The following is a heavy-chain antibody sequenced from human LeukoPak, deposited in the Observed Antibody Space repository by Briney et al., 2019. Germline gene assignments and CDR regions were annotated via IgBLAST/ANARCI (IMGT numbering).Heavy chain of an antibody. J-gene: IGHJ6*03. V-gene: IGHV1-18*01. D-gene: IGHD6-13*01. Sequence: GASVKVSCKASGYTFTSYGISWVRQAPGQGLEWMGWISAYNGNTNYAQKLQGRVTMTTDTSTSTAYMELRSLRSDDTAVYYCARGSRPNSSWIGSNYYYMDVWGKGTTVTISS. CDR3: ARGSRPNSSWIGSNYYYMDV. CDR2: ISAYNGNT. CDR1: GYTFTSYG.